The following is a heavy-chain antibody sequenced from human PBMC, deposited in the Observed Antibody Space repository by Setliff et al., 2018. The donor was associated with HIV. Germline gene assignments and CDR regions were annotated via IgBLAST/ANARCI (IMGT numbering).Heavy chain of an antibody. CDR1: GGSFSNYY. J-gene: IGHJ4*02. Sequence: PSETLSLTCAVYGGSFSNYYWSWIRQPAEKGLEWIGRIYSSGRTNYNPSLKSRVTMSLDTSKNQFSLKLSSVTAADTAVYYCARQRHGGAGAHDYWGQGTLVTVSS. V-gene: IGHV4-59*10. CDR3: ARQRHGGAGAHDY. D-gene: IGHD3-16*01. CDR2: IYSSGRT.